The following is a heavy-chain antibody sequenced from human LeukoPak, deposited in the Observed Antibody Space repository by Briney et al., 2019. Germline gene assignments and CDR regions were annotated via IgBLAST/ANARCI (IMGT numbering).Heavy chain of an antibody. J-gene: IGHJ4*02. CDR2: FDPEDGET. Sequence: ASVTVSCKVSGYTLTELSMHWVRQAPGKGREWMGGFDPEDGETIYAQKFQGRVTMTEDTSTDTAYMELSSLRSEDTAVYYCATDVRFLEWLLLWGQGTLVTVSS. CDR3: ATDVRFLEWLLL. D-gene: IGHD3-3*01. CDR1: GYTLTELS. V-gene: IGHV1-24*01.